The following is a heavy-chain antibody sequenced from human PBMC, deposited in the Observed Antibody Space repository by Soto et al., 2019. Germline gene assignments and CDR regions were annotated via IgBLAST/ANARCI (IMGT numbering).Heavy chain of an antibody. CDR2: INAGNGNT. CDR3: ARVGSVYGRYYYFDL. D-gene: IGHD5-12*01. Sequence: ASVKVSCKASGYTFTSYAMHWVRQAPGQRLEWMGWINAGNGNTKYSQKFQGRVTITRDTSASTAYMELSSLRSEDTAGYYCARVGSVYGRYYYFDLPGQGTRVTVSS. CDR1: GYTFTSYA. J-gene: IGHJ4*02. V-gene: IGHV1-3*01.